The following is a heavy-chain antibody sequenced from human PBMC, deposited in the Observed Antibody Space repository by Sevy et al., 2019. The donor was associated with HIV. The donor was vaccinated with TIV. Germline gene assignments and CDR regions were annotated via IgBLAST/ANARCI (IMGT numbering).Heavy chain of an antibody. CDR2: IWYDGGNK. J-gene: IGHJ4*02. CDR3: AKDDLGSIDY. Sequence: GGSLRLSCAASGFTFSSYGMHWVRQAPGKGLEWVALIWYDGGNKYYADSVKGRFTISRDNSKNTLYLQMNSLRTEDTAVYYCAKDDLGSIDYWGQGTLVTVSS. CDR1: GFTFSSYG. D-gene: IGHD3-10*01. V-gene: IGHV3-30*02.